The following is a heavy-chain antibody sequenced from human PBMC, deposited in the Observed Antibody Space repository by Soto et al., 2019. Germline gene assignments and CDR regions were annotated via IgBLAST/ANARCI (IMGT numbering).Heavy chain of an antibody. CDR1: GFTFSSNW. CDR3: AKLGWADSGSRYRWFDP. V-gene: IGHV3-7*03. J-gene: IGHJ5*02. Sequence: EVQLVESGGGLVQPGGSLRLSCAASGFTFSSNWMTWVRQAPGKGLEWVANIKEDGSETYYVDSVKGRFTISRDNAKNSLYLQMNSLRADDTAVYYCAKLGWADSGSRYRWFDPWGQGALVTVSS. CDR2: IKEDGSET. D-gene: IGHD1-26*01.